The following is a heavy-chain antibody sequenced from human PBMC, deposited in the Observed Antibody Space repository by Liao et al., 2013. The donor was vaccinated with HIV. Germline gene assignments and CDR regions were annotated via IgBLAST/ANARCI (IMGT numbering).Heavy chain of an antibody. Sequence: QVQLQESGPGLVKPSETLSLTCTVSGGSISSYYWSWIRQPAGKGLEWIGRIYTSGSTNYNPSLKSRVTMSVDTSKNQFSLKLSSVTAADTAVYYCAREMAVDIVVVPAARRGYFDYWGQGTLVTVSS. D-gene: IGHD2-2*01. CDR1: GGSISSYY. CDR3: AREMAVDIVVVPAARRGYFDY. J-gene: IGHJ4*02. CDR2: IYTSGST. V-gene: IGHV4-4*07.